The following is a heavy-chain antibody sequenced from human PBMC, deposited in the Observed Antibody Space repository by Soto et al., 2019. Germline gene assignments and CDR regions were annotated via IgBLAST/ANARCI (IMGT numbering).Heavy chain of an antibody. CDR1: ALTASKNY. CDR2: IYSGGTT. V-gene: IGHV3-66*01. Sequence: EVQLVESGGGLVQPGWSLRLSCAGSALTASKNYMSWVRQPPGKGLEWVSVIYSGGTTYYEDSVKDRFSISRDNSKSTLSLQMDNLRAGDTAVYYCARGGAGSDWDYYGMDVWGQGTTVTVSS. CDR3: ARGGAGSDWDYYGMDV. J-gene: IGHJ6*02. D-gene: IGHD3-10*01.